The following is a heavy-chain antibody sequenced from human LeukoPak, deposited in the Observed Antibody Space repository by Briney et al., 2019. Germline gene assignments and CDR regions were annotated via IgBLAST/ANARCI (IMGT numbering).Heavy chain of an antibody. CDR3: AAEDVREQLVRDFDY. CDR2: INPSGGST. V-gene: IGHV1-46*01. D-gene: IGHD6-6*01. CDR1: GYTFTSYY. J-gene: IGHJ4*02. Sequence: ASVKVSCKASGYTFTSYYMHWVRQAPGQGLEWMGIINPSGGSTSYAQKFQGRVTMTRDTSTSTAYMELSSLRSEDTAVYYCAAEDVREQLVRDFDYWGQGTLSPSPQ.